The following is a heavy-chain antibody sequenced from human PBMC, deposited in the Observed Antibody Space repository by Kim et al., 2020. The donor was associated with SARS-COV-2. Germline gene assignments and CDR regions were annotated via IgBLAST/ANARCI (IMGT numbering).Heavy chain of an antibody. D-gene: IGHD3-9*01. V-gene: IGHV4-31*02. J-gene: IGHJ6*02. CDR3: AKGTSDWLSHYYGMDV. Sequence: SLTSRVTRSVDTSKNQFSLKLSAVTAADTAVYYCAKGTSDWLSHYYGMDVWGQGTTVTVSS.